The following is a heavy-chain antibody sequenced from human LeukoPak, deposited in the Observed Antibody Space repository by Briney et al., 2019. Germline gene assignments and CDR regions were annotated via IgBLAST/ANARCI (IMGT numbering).Heavy chain of an antibody. V-gene: IGHV4-34*01. CDR3: ARDGDTAMVLNYMDV. J-gene: IGHJ6*03. CDR2: INHSGST. Sequence: PSETLSLTCAVYGGSFSGYYWSWIRQPPGRGLEWIGEINHSGSTNYNPSLKSRVTISVDTSKNQFSLKLSSVTAADTAVYYCARDGDTAMVLNYMDVWGKGTTVTVSS. CDR1: GGSFSGYY. D-gene: IGHD5-18*01.